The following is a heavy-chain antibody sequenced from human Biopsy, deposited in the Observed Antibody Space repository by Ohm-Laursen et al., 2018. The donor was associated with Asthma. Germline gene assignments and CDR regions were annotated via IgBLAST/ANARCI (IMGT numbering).Heavy chain of an antibody. CDR2: INAGNGNT. Sequence: GASVKVSCKSSGYTFINYAIHWVRQAPGQRLEWMGWINAGNGNTKYSQKFQGRVTITRDTFGSTAYMNLSSLRSEDTAVYYCARTYANFFSGRVTDAFAVRGKGTVVTASS. J-gene: IGHJ3*01. D-gene: IGHD3-3*01. CDR1: GYTFINYA. V-gene: IGHV1-3*01. CDR3: ARTYANFFSGRVTDAFAV.